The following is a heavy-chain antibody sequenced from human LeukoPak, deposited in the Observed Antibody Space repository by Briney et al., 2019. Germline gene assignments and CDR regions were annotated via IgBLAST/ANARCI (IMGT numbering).Heavy chain of an antibody. CDR2: IRGSDGSGSSSSP. D-gene: IGHD1/OR15-1a*01. J-gene: IGHJ4*02. CDR3: VKGNWYKLEVFEY. CDR1: GFTFSNYA. V-gene: IGHV3-23*01. Sequence: PGGSLRLSCAASGFTFSNYAMNGVRQAPGKGPAGVSTIRGSDGSGSSSSPSYAGSVKGRFTIPRDNSKNMLYLKMHRLRAEDTAMYYCVKGNWYKLEVFEYWGQGILVTVSS.